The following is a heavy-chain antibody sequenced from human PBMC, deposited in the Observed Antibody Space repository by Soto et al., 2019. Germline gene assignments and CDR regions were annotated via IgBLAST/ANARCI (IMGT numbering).Heavy chain of an antibody. J-gene: IGHJ4*02. CDR2: ITYRSSYV. CDR1: GFTFSDYN. Sequence: TGGSLRLSCAASGFTFSDYNMNWVRQAPGKGLEWVSYITYRSSYVYYADSVKGRFTISRDNARNSLYLQMNSLTTEDTAIYYCARWNGSNWYPLDYWGQGTLVTVSS. V-gene: IGHV3-21*01. D-gene: IGHD6-13*01. CDR3: ARWNGSNWYPLDY.